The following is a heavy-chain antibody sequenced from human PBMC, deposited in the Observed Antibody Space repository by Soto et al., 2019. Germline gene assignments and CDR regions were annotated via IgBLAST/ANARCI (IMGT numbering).Heavy chain of an antibody. V-gene: IGHV3-66*01. Sequence: ESGGGLVQPGGSLRLSCAASGFTVSTKYMSWVRQAPGKGLEWVSVIYSGGSTFYADSVRGRFTIPRDNSKNTVNLQMNSLRAEDTAVYYCARDPWAADYWGQGTLVTVSS. CDR3: ARDPWAADY. D-gene: IGHD3-16*01. J-gene: IGHJ4*02. CDR1: GFTVSTKY. CDR2: IYSGGST.